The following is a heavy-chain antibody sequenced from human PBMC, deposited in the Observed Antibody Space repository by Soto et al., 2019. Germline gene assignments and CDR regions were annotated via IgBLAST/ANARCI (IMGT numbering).Heavy chain of an antibody. V-gene: IGHV2-5*02. Sequence: QITLKESGPSLVKPTQTLTLTCTFSGFSLSTSGVGVGWIRQPPVKALEWLALIYWDDDKRYSPSLKSRLTITKATSKNQVVLTTTNMDPVDTATYYCAHRRERGDAFDIWGQGTMVTVSS. CDR2: IYWDDDK. D-gene: IGHD1-26*01. CDR3: AHRRERGDAFDI. CDR1: GFSLSTSGVG. J-gene: IGHJ3*02.